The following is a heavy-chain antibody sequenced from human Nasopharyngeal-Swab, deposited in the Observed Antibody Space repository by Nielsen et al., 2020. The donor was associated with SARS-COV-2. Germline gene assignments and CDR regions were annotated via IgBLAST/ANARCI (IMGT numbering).Heavy chain of an antibody. CDR2: ISSNGGST. CDR3: VKEGRFGELNY. D-gene: IGHD3-10*01. CDR1: GFTFSSYA. Sequence: GGSLRLSCSASGFTFSSYAMHWVRQALGKGLEYVSAISSNGGSTYYADSVKGRFTISRDNSKNTLYLQMSSLRAEDTAVYYCVKEGRFGELNYWGQGTLVTVSS. J-gene: IGHJ4*02. V-gene: IGHV3-64D*06.